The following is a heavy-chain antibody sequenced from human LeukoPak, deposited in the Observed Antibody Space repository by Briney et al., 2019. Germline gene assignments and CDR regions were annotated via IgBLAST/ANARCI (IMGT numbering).Heavy chain of an antibody. D-gene: IGHD5-18*01. CDR3: ARDLHTDTAMVIAY. CDR1: GYTFTSYA. V-gene: IGHV1-3*01. J-gene: IGHJ4*02. CDR2: INAGNGNT. Sequence: ASVKVSCKASGYTFTSYAMHWVRQAPGQRLEWMGWINAGNGNTKYSQKFQGRVTITRDTSASTAYMELSSLRSEDTAVYYCARDLHTDTAMVIAYWGEGTLVTVSS.